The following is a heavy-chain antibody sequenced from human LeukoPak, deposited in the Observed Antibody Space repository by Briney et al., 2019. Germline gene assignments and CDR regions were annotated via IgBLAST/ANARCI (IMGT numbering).Heavy chain of an antibody. CDR1: GGTFSSYA. CDR2: IIPIFGTA. D-gene: IGHD2-21*01. Sequence: ASVKVSCKASGGTFSSYAISWVRQAPGQGLEWMGGIIPIFGTANYAQKFQGRVTITADESTSTAYMELRSLRSDDTAVYYCARDKGPRGEAPDYWGQGTLVTVSS. J-gene: IGHJ4*02. V-gene: IGHV1-69*01. CDR3: ARDKGPRGEAPDY.